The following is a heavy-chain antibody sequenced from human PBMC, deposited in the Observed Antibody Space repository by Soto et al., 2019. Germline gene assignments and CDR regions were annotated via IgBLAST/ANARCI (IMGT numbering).Heavy chain of an antibody. CDR2: ISYDGSNK. CDR1: GFTFSSYA. Sequence: QVQLVESGGGVVQPGRSLRLSCAASGFTFSSYAMHWVRQAPGKGLEWGAVISYDGSNKYYADSVKGRFTISRDNSKNTLYLQMNSLRAEDTAVYYCARGGDEGPHYFDYWGQGTLVTVSS. V-gene: IGHV3-30-3*01. D-gene: IGHD3-16*01. J-gene: IGHJ4*02. CDR3: ARGGDEGPHYFDY.